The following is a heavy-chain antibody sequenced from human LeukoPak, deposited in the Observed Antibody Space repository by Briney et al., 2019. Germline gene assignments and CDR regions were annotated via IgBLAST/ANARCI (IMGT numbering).Heavy chain of an antibody. J-gene: IGHJ3*02. V-gene: IGHV4-59*01. CDR2: IYYSGST. CDR1: GGSISSYY. D-gene: IGHD6-19*01. Sequence: PSETLSLTCTVSGGSISSYYWSWIRQPPGKGLEWIGYIYYSGSTNYNPSLKSRVTISVDTSKNQFSLKLSSVTAADTAVYYCARRSPRVAGTLGAFDIWGQGTMVTVSS. CDR3: ARRSPRVAGTLGAFDI.